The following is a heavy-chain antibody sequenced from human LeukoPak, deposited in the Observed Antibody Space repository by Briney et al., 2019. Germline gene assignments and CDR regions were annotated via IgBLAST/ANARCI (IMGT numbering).Heavy chain of an antibody. CDR3: ARDLVTTINKWYYYYMDV. CDR2: INHSGRT. V-gene: IGHV4-34*01. CDR1: GGSFSGYY. Sequence: SETLSLTCAVYGGSFSGYYWSWIRQPPGKGLEWIGEINHSGRTKYNTSLKSRVTKSVDTSKNQFSLRLSSVTAADTAVYYCARDLVTTINKWYYYYMDVWGEGTTVIISS. D-gene: IGHD5-12*01. J-gene: IGHJ6*03.